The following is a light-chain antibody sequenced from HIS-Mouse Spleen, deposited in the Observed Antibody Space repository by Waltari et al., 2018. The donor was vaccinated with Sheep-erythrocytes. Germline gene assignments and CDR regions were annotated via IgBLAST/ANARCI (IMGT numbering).Light chain of an antibody. CDR3: CSYAGSSTPWV. CDR2: EGS. CDR1: SSDVGSYNL. V-gene: IGLV2-23*01. Sequence: QSALTQPASVSGSPGQSITISCTGTSSDVGSYNLVSWYHQQKGKAPKLMIYEGSKRPSGVSNRFSGSKSGNTASLTISGLQAEDEADYYCCSYAGSSTPWVFGGGTKLTVL. J-gene: IGLJ3*02.